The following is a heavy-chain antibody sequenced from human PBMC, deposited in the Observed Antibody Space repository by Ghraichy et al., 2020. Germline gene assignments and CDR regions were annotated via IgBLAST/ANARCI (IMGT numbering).Heavy chain of an antibody. J-gene: IGHJ4*02. CDR3: ASELFYGPQDY. CDR1: GFTFSSYW. V-gene: IGHV3-7*01. D-gene: IGHD2/OR15-2a*01. CDR2: IKQDGSEK. Sequence: GESLNISCAASGFTFSSYWMSWVRQASGKGLEWVANIKQDGSEKYYVDSVKGRFTISRDNAKNSLYLQMNSLRAEDTAVYYCASELFYGPQDYWGQGTLVTVSS.